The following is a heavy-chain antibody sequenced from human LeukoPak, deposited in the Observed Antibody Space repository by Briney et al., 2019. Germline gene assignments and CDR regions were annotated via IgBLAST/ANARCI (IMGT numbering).Heavy chain of an antibody. CDR2: ISGSGGNT. Sequence: PGGSLRLSCAASGFTFTNFAMSWVRQAPGKGLEWVSGISGSGGNTYFADSVKGQFTISRDNSRNTLYLQMNNLRAEDTAVYYCATHRNREPWELLFALDIWGQGTMVTVSS. CDR3: ATHRNREPWELLFALDI. CDR1: GFTFTNFA. J-gene: IGHJ3*02. V-gene: IGHV3-23*01. D-gene: IGHD1-26*01.